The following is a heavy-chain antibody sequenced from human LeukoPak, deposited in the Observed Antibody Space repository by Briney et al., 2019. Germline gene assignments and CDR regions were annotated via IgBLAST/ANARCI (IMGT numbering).Heavy chain of an antibody. V-gene: IGHV1-69*13. D-gene: IGHD3-9*01. CDR3: ARGYYDILTSTRGAFDI. Sequence: SVKVSCKASGGTFSSYAISWVRQAPGQGLEWMGGIIPIFGTANYAQKFQGRVTITADESTSTAYMELSSLRSEDAAVYYCARGYYDILTSTRGAFDIWGQGTMVTVSS. CDR2: IIPIFGTA. CDR1: GGTFSSYA. J-gene: IGHJ3*02.